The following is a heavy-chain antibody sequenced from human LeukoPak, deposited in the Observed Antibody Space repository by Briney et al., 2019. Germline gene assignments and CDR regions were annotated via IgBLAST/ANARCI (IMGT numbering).Heavy chain of an antibody. CDR3: AKDQSGRHPRQDAFDI. CDR2: ISGSGGST. CDR1: GFTFSSYA. V-gene: IGHV3-23*01. D-gene: IGHD3-3*01. Sequence: QPGGSLRLSCAASGFTFSSYAMSWVRQAPGKGLAWVSAISGSGGSTYYADSVKGRFTISRDNSKNTLYLQMNSLRAEDTAVYYCAKDQSGRHPRQDAFDIWGQGTMVTVSS. J-gene: IGHJ3*02.